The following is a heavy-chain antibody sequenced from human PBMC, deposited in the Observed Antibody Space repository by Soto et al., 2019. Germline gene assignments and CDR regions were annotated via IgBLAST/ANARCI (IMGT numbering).Heavy chain of an antibody. CDR2: ISFDGSNE. CDR3: AKASSSGWHNFDY. CDR1: GFTFTSCG. V-gene: IGHV3-30*18. D-gene: IGHD6-19*01. Sequence: GGSLRLSCAASGFTFTSCGMHWVRQAPGKGLEWVAVISFDGSNENYVDSVKDRFTISRDNSRNTLLLEMNSLRGEDTAVYYCAKASSSGWHNFDYWGQGTLVTVSS. J-gene: IGHJ4*02.